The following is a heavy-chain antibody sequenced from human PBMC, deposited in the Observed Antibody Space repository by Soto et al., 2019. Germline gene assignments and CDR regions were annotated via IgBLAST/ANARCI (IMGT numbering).Heavy chain of an antibody. CDR1: GFTFSNAW. J-gene: IGHJ6*02. V-gene: IGHV3-15*07. CDR2: IKSKTDGGTT. D-gene: IGHD3-3*01. Sequence: GGSLRLSCAASGFTFSNAWMNWVRQAPGKGLEWVGRIKSKTDGGTTDYAAPVKGRFTISRDDSKNTLYMQMNSLKTEDTAVYYCTTDMEWLSEKYYPLLSYYYYGMDVWGQGTTVTVSS. CDR3: TTDMEWLSEKYYPLLSYYYYGMDV.